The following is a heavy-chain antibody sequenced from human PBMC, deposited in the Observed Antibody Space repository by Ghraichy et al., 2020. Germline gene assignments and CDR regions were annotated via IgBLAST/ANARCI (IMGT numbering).Heavy chain of an antibody. CDR1: GFTVSSNY. J-gene: IGHJ5*02. D-gene: IGHD3-3*01. CDR2: IYSGGST. V-gene: IGHV3-53*01. CDR3: AREKEPYYDFWSGWFDP. Sequence: GGSLRLSCAASGFTVSSNYMSWVRQAPGKGLEWVSVIYSGGSTYYADSVKGRFTISRDNSKNTLYLQMNSMRAEDTAVYYCAREKEPYYDFWSGWFDPWGQGTLVTVSS.